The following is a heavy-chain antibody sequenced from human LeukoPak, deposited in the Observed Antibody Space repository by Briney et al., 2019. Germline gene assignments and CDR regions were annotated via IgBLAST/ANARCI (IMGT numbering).Heavy chain of an antibody. J-gene: IGHJ3*02. Sequence: GGSLRLSCAASGFTFSSYGMHWVRQAPGKGLEWVAFIRYDGSNKYYADSVKGRFTISRDNSKNTLYLQMHSLRAEDTAVYYCAKGYTAMVTVFDAFDIWGQGTMVTVST. CDR1: GFTFSSYG. V-gene: IGHV3-30*02. CDR2: IRYDGSNK. CDR3: AKGYTAMVTVFDAFDI. D-gene: IGHD5-18*01.